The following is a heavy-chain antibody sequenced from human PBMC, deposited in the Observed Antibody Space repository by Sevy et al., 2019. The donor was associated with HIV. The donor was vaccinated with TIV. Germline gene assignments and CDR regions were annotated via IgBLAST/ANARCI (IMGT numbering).Heavy chain of an antibody. CDR3: AGVYSRSGSYRGYFDF. J-gene: IGHJ4*03. CDR2: ISSRGSTI. V-gene: IGHV3-11*01. D-gene: IGHD3-10*01. CDR1: GFTFSDYY. Sequence: GGSLRLSCAASGFTFSDYYMSWIRQAPGKGLEWVSYISSRGSTIYYADSVKGRFTISRDNAKNSLYLQMNSLRAEDTAVSYCAGVYSRSGSYRGYFDFWGQGTLVTVSS.